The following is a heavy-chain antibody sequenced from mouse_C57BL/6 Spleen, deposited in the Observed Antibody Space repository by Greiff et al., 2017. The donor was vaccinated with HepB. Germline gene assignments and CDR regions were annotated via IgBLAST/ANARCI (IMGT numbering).Heavy chain of an antibody. CDR3: ARGDYGGGDFDY. CDR2: IHPNSGST. V-gene: IGHV1-64*01. D-gene: IGHD2-4*01. J-gene: IGHJ2*01. Sequence: QVQLQQPGAELVKPGASVKLSCKASGYTFTSYWMHWVKQRPGQGLEWIGMIHPNSGSTNYNEKFKSKATLTVDKSSSTAYMQLSSLTSEDSAVYYCARGDYGGGDFDYWGQGTTLTVSS. CDR1: GYTFTSYW.